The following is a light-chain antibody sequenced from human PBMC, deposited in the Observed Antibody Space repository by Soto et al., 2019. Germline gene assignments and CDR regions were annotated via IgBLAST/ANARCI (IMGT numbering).Light chain of an antibody. CDR1: QDISSD. J-gene: IGKJ4*01. Sequence: IQMRQSPSSLSASVGDRVTITCRASQDISSDLGWYQQKPGKAPKLLIYAASTLQSGVPSKFSGSGSGTYFTLTISSLQAEDSASYYCLQDHEHLTFGGGTKVDIK. CDR2: AAS. V-gene: IGKV1-6*01. CDR3: LQDHEHLT.